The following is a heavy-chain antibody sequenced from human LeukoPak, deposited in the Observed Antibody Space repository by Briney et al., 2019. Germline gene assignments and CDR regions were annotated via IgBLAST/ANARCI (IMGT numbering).Heavy chain of an antibody. Sequence: GGSLRLSCAASGFTFSGSAMHWVRQAPGKGLEWLAFIWYDEITKDYADSVKGRFTISRDNSKNTLYVQMNSLRADDTAVYYCAKDSSDYYFDYWGQGTLVTVSS. J-gene: IGHJ4*02. V-gene: IGHV3-30*02. CDR1: GFTFSGSA. CDR2: IWYDEITK. D-gene: IGHD3-22*01. CDR3: AKDSSDYYFDY.